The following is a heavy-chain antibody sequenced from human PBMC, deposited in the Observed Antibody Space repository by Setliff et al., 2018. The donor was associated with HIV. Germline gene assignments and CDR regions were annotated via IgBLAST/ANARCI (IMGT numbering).Heavy chain of an antibody. J-gene: IGHJ4*02. CDR2: ISAYNGNR. D-gene: IGHD6-19*01. V-gene: IGHV1-18*01. CDR3: ARSLLPSITVAGTIGY. CDR1: GYIFTGFG. Sequence: ASVKVSCKTSGYIFTGFGLTWVRQAPGQGLEWMGWISAYNGNRNYAQKVQDRVTMTTDTSTRTAYMELRSLRSDDTAVYYCARSLLPSITVAGTIGYWGQGSLVTVS.